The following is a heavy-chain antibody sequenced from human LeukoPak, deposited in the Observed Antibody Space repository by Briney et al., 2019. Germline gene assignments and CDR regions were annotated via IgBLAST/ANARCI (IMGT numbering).Heavy chain of an antibody. D-gene: IGHD1-7*01. CDR2: IYYSGST. Sequence: PSQTLSLTCTVSGGSISSGGYYWSWIRQHPGKGLEWIGYIYYSGSTYYNPSLKSRVTISVDTSKNQFSLKLSSVTAADTAVYYCARLYPHSGNWSYGHWYFHLWGRGTLVTVSS. J-gene: IGHJ2*01. V-gene: IGHV4-31*03. CDR3: ARLYPHSGNWSYGHWYFHL. CDR1: GGSISSGGYY.